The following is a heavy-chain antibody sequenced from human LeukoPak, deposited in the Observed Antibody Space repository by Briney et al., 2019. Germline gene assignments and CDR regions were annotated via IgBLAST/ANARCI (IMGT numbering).Heavy chain of an antibody. V-gene: IGHV4-34*01. CDR3: ARDVGGDADY. J-gene: IGHJ4*02. Sequence: SETLSLTCAVYGGSFSGYYWSWIRQPPGKGLEWIGEINHSGSTNYNPSLKSRVTISVDTSKNQFSLKLSSVTAADTAMYYCARDVGGDADYWGQGTLVTVSS. CDR2: INHSGST. D-gene: IGHD4-17*01. CDR1: GGSFSGYY.